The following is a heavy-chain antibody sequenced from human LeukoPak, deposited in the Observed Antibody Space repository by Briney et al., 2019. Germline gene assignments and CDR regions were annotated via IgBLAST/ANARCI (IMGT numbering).Heavy chain of an antibody. CDR3: AAAGNFGDAFDI. Sequence: PGGSLRLSCEASGFTFSTYEMNWVRQPPGKGLEWIGEIYHSGSTNYNPSLKSRVTISVDKSKNQFSLKLSSVTAADTAVYYCAAAGNFGDAFDIWGQRTMVTVSS. CDR2: IYHSGST. V-gene: IGHV4-4*02. D-gene: IGHD6-13*01. J-gene: IGHJ3*02. CDR1: GFTFSTYEM.